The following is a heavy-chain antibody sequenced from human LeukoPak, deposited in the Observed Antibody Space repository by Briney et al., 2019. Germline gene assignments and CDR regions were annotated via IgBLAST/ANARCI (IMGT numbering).Heavy chain of an antibody. CDR3: VKDQYDYVRGEFDY. CDR1: GFTFSSYD. Sequence: HPGRSLRLSCAASGFTFSSYDMHWVRQAPGKGLEWVAVISYDGDDKHYADSVKGRFTISRDNSKNTLYLQMNSLRVEDTAVYYCVKDQYDYVRGEFDYWGQGTLVTVSS. D-gene: IGHD3-16*01. J-gene: IGHJ4*02. V-gene: IGHV3-30*18. CDR2: ISYDGDDK.